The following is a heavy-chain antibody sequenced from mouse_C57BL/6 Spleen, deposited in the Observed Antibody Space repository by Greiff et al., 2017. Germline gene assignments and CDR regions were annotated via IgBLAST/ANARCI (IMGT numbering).Heavy chain of an antibody. V-gene: IGHV1-64*01. CDR2: IHPNSGST. CDR1: GYTFTSYW. Sequence: VQLKQPGAELVKPGASVKLSCKASGYTFTSYWMHWVKQRPGQGLEWIGMIHPNSGSTNYNEKFKSKATLTVDKSSSTAYMQLSSLTSEDSAVYYCARYYDGAMDYWGQGTSVTVSS. CDR3: ARYYDGAMDY. D-gene: IGHD1-1*01. J-gene: IGHJ4*01.